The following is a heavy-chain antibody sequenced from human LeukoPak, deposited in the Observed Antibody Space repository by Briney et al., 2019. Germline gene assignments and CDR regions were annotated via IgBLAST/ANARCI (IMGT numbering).Heavy chain of an antibody. Sequence: SVKVSCKASGGTFSSYAISWVRQAPGQGLEWMGGIIPIFGTANYAQKFQGRVTITTDESTSTAYMELSSLRSEDTAVYYCARGRDPMNWNYPDYWGQGTLVTVSS. CDR3: ARGRDPMNWNYPDY. V-gene: IGHV1-69*05. D-gene: IGHD1-1*01. CDR1: GGTFSSYA. J-gene: IGHJ4*02. CDR2: IIPIFGTA.